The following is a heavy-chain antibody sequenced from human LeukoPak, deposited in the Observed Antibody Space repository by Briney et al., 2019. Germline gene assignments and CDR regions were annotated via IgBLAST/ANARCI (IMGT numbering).Heavy chain of an antibody. CDR1: GGTFSSYA. CDR3: ARTTYYYGSDYYYMDA. J-gene: IGHJ6*03. CDR2: IIPIFGTA. D-gene: IGHD3-10*01. Sequence: GASVKVSCKASGGTFSSYAISWVRQAPGQGLEWMGGIIPIFGTANYAQKFQGRVTITADESTSTAYMELSSLRSEDTAVYYCARTTYYYGSDYYYMDAWGKGTTDTISS. V-gene: IGHV1-69*13.